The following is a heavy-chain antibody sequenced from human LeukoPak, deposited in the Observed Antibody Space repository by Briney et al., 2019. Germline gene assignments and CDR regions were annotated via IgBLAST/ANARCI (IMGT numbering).Heavy chain of an antibody. V-gene: IGHV3-48*04. CDR3: ARDGEGWFGP. CDR1: GFTFSSHG. D-gene: IGHD7-27*01. J-gene: IGHJ5*02. CDR2: ISSSSSTI. Sequence: GGTLRLSCAASGFTFSSHGMNWVRQAPGKGLEWVSYISSSSSTIYYADSVKGRFTISRDNTKNSLYLQMNGLRVEDTAVYYCARDGEGWFGPWGQGSLVTVSS.